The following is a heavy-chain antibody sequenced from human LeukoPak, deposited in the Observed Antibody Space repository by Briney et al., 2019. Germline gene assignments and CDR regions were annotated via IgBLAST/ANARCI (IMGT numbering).Heavy chain of an antibody. CDR2: ICYTGST. CDR3: ARDYDILTGSFDI. J-gene: IGHJ3*02. D-gene: IGHD3-9*01. V-gene: IGHV4-61*01. Sequence: PSETLSLTCTVSGGSVSSGNYYWSWIRQPPGKGLEWIGYICYTGSTDYNPSLKSRVTISVDTSKNQFSLKLSSVTAADTAVYYCARDYDILTGSFDIWGQGTMVTVSS. CDR1: GGSVSSGNYY.